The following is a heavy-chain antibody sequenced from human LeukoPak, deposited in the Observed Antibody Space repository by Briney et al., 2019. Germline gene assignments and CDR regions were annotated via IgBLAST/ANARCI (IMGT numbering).Heavy chain of an antibody. CDR1: GFTFSSYA. J-gene: IGHJ6*02. V-gene: IGHV3-23*01. D-gene: IGHD3-22*01. CDR2: LSGTGGST. CDR3: ARDGIVVVITSHYYYGMDV. Sequence: GGSLRLSCAASGFTFSSYAMSWVRQAPGKGLEWVSALSGTGGSTYYADSVKGRFTISRDNSKNTLYLQMNSLRAEDTAVYYCARDGIVVVITSHYYYGMDVWGQGTTVTVSS.